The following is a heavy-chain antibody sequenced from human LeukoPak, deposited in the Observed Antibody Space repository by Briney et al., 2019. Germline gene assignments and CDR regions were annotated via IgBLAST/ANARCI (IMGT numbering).Heavy chain of an antibody. CDR3: AKGQERRFLAY. CDR2: IRDDGTNE. Sequence: GGSLRLSCAASGFTFSASGMHWVRQAPGKGLEGVAFIRDDGTNEYYTGSVKGRFTISRDNSKSTLYLQMNSLRAEDTAVYYCAKGQERRFLAYWGQGTLVTVSS. J-gene: IGHJ4*02. V-gene: IGHV3-30*02. CDR1: GFTFSASG. D-gene: IGHD1-26*01.